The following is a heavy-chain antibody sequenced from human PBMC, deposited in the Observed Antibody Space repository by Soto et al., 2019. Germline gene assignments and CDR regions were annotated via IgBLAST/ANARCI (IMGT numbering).Heavy chain of an antibody. V-gene: IGHV3-30-3*01. CDR3: ARVGGSYSFDFDY. CDR2: ISYDGSNK. CDR1: GFTFSSYA. D-gene: IGHD1-26*01. Sequence: QVQLVESGGGVVQPGRSLRLSCAASGFTFSSYAMHWVRQAPGKGLEWVAVISYDGSNKYYADSVKGRFTISRDNSKNTLYLQMNSLRAEDTAVYYCARVGGSYSFDFDYWGQGTLVTVSS. J-gene: IGHJ4*02.